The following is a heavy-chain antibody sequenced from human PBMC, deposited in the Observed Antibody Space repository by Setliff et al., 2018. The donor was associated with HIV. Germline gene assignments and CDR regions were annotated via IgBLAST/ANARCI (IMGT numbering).Heavy chain of an antibody. J-gene: IGHJ5*02. CDR1: GGSISRYY. D-gene: IGHD3-10*01. CDR2: IYPSGST. V-gene: IGHV4-4*07. CDR3: ARDRGTRYGSGEDFDP. Sequence: PSETLSLTCTVSGGSISRYYWSWIRQPAGVGLEWIGRIYPSGSTNYNPSLRSRVTLSVDTSKNHFSLKLNSVTAADTAVYYCARDRGTRYGSGEDFDPWGQGILVTVSS.